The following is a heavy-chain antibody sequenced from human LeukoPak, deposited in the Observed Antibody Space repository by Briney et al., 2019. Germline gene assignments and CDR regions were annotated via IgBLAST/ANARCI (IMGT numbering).Heavy chain of an antibody. D-gene: IGHD3-16*02. CDR1: GGSISSYY. CDR2: IYYSGST. Sequence: SDTLSLTCTVSGGSISSYYWSWIRQHPGKGLVWIGYIYYSGSTYYNPSLKSRVTISVDTSKNQFSLKLSSVTAADTAVYYCAREDVSAAPDYWGQGTLVTVSS. J-gene: IGHJ4*02. V-gene: IGHV4-59*12. CDR3: AREDVSAAPDY.